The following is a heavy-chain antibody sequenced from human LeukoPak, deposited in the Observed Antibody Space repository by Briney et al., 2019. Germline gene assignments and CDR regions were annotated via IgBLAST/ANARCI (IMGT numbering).Heavy chain of an antibody. D-gene: IGHD3-22*01. CDR2: LSGSGHRR. V-gene: IGHV3-23*01. Sequence: QSGGSLRLSCVASGFAFRNHAMNWVRQAPGKGLEWVSVLSGSGHRRYYADSVKGRFTISRDNSKNTLYLQMNSLRAEDTAVYYCARGTFFYDSSASQYFHHWGQGTLVTVSS. CDR1: GFAFRNHA. CDR3: ARGTFFYDSSASQYFHH. J-gene: IGHJ1*01.